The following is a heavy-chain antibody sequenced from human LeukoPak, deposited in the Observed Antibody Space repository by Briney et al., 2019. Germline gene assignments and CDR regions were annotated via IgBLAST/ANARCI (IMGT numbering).Heavy chain of an antibody. V-gene: IGHV3-23*01. J-gene: IGHJ4*02. CDR1: GFTFSSYT. D-gene: IGHD3-3*01. CDR2: ISGSGGST. CDR3: AKAGYNDFWSGYYFETGFDY. Sequence: GGSLRLSCAASGFTFSSYTMSWVRQAPGKGLEWVSAISGSGGSTYYADSVKGRFTISRDNSKNTLYLQMNSLRAEDTAVYYCAKAGYNDFWSGYYFETGFDYWGQGTLVTVSS.